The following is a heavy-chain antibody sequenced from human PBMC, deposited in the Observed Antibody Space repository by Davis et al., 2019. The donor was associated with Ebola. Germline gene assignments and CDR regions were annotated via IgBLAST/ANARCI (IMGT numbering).Heavy chain of an antibody. CDR3: ARDLRYDSSGYDYYFYMDV. CDR2: IHYSGST. V-gene: IGHV4-31*02. J-gene: IGHJ6*03. D-gene: IGHD3-22*01. Sequence: SWIRQHPGKGLEWIGYIHYSGSTYYKPSLKSRVTISLDTSQNQFSLNLYSVTAADTAVYYCARDLRYDSSGYDYYFYMDVWGKGTTVTVSS.